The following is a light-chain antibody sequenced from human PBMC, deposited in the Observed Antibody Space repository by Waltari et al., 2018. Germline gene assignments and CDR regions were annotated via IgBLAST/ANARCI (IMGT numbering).Light chain of an antibody. CDR2: GNS. Sequence: QSVLTQPPSVSGAPGQRVTISCTARSSNIRAGYDVHWYQQLPGTAPKLLIYGNSNRPSGVPDRCSGSKSGTSASLAITGLQAEDEADYYCQSYDSSLSGGVFGGGTKLTVL. V-gene: IGLV1-40*01. CDR3: QSYDSSLSGGV. J-gene: IGLJ3*02. CDR1: SSNIRAGYD.